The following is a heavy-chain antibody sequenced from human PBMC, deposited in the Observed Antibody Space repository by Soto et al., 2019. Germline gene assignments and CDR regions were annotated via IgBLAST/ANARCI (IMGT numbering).Heavy chain of an antibody. CDR1: GGSISSYY. CDR3: ARADSSGQDYYYYGMDV. D-gene: IGHD6-19*01. V-gene: IGHV4-59*01. Sequence: SETLSLTCTVSGGSISSYYWSWIRQPPGKGLEWIGYIYYSGSTNYNPSLKSRVTISVDTSKNQFSLKLSSVTAADTAVYYCARADSSGQDYYYYGMDVWGQGTTVTVSS. J-gene: IGHJ6*02. CDR2: IYYSGST.